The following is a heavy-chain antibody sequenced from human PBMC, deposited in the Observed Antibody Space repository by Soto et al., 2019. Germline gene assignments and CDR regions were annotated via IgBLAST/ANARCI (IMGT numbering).Heavy chain of an antibody. CDR2: INKNGFTI. CDR3: ARGAVTGTSLFDY. Sequence: PGGSLRLSCAVSGFTLTIYSMNWVRQAPGKGLEWISFINKNGFTIYYADSVKGRFTISRDYAKNSLYLQMDSLRHEDTAVYYCARGAVTGTSLFDYWGLGTLVTVSS. CDR1: GFTLTIYS. J-gene: IGHJ4*02. D-gene: IGHD6-19*01. V-gene: IGHV3-48*02.